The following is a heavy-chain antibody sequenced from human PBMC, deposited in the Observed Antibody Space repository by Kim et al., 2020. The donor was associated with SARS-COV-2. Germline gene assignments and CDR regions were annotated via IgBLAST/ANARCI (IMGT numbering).Heavy chain of an antibody. CDR3: ATSPSMVRGVGMDV. Sequence: ADSVKGRFTISRDNAKNSLYLQMNSLRDEDTAVYYCATSPSMVRGVGMDVWGQGTTVTVSS. V-gene: IGHV3-48*02. J-gene: IGHJ6*02. D-gene: IGHD3-10*01.